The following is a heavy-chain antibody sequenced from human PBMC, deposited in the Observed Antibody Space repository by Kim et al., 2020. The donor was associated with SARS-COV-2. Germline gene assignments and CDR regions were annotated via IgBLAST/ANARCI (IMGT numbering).Heavy chain of an antibody. J-gene: IGHJ4*02. CDR1: GFTFNTYG. V-gene: IGHV3-30*18. CDR3: AKSFSGSYFGYDY. Sequence: GGSLRLSCAASGFTFNTYGMHWVRQAPGKGLEWVAVISYDGSNTYYADSVKGGFTISRDNSKNTLYLQMNSLRIEDTAVYYCAKSFSGSYFGYDYWGQGTLVTVSS. CDR2: ISYDGSNT. D-gene: IGHD1-26*01.